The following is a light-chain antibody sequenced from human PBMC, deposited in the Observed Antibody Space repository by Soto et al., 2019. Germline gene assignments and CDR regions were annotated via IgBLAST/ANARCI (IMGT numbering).Light chain of an antibody. CDR2: AAS. CDR1: QSISSY. J-gene: IGKJ1*01. Sequence: DIQMTQSPSSLSASVGDRVTITCRASQSISSYLNWYQQKPGKAPKLLIYAASSLQSGVPSRLSGSGSGTDFTLTISSLQPEDFATYYCQQSYSTSWTFGQGTNLDIK. CDR3: QQSYSTSWT. V-gene: IGKV1-39*01.